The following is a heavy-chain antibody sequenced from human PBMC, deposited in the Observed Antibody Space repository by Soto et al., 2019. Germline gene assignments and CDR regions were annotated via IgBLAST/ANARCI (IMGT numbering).Heavy chain of an antibody. V-gene: IGHV3-11*01. CDR1: GFTFSDYY. D-gene: IGHD3-3*01. Sequence: QVQLVESGGGLVKPGGSLRLSCAASGFTFSDYYMSWIRQAPGKGLEWVSYISSSGSTIYYADSVKGRFTISRDNAKNSLYLQMNSLRAEDTAVYYCARDRAKMDFWSGLDYYYYMDVWGKGTTVTVSS. CDR2: ISSSGSTI. CDR3: ARDRAKMDFWSGLDYYYYMDV. J-gene: IGHJ6*03.